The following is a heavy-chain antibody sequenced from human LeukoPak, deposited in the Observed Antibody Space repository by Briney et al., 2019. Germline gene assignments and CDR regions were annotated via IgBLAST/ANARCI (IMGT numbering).Heavy chain of an antibody. J-gene: IGHJ6*04. CDR3: ARGACTGHNCRIFPMDV. D-gene: IGHD2-8*02. CDR2: VDPSETT. V-gene: IGHV4-59*07. Sequence: PSDTLSLTCTVSNGTISNYYMNWIRQAPGQGLEWIGFVDPSETTDHTPSLKRRVIIAVDTSKNQSSLRLNAVTAADTAVYYCARGACTGHNCRIFPMDVWGKGTTVTLSS. CDR1: NGTISNYY.